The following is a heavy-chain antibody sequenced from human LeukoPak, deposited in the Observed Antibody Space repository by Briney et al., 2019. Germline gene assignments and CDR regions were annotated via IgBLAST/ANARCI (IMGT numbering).Heavy chain of an antibody. CDR1: GGSISSGGYY. D-gene: IGHD3-22*01. Sequence: SQTLSLTCTVSGGSISSGGYYWSWIRQHPGKGLEWIGYIYYSGSTYYNPSLKSRVTISVDTSKNQFSLKLSSVTAADTAVYYCARDHRDYYDSSGPRGFDIWGQGTMGTVS. CDR3: ARDHRDYYDSSGPRGFDI. J-gene: IGHJ3*02. CDR2: IYYSGST. V-gene: IGHV4-31*03.